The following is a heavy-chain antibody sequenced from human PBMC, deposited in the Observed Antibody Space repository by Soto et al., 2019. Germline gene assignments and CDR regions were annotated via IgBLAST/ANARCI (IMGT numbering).Heavy chain of an antibody. CDR3: ARQYCSGGSCYSVWFDP. CDR2: IDPSDSYT. J-gene: IGHJ5*02. V-gene: IGHV5-10-1*01. D-gene: IGHD2-15*01. CDR1: GYSFTSYW. Sequence: RGESLKISCKGSGYSFTSYWISWVRQMPGKGLEWMGRIDPSDSYTNYSPSFQGHVTISADKSISTAYLQWSSLKASDTAMYYCARQYCSGGSCYSVWFDPWGQGTVVTVSS.